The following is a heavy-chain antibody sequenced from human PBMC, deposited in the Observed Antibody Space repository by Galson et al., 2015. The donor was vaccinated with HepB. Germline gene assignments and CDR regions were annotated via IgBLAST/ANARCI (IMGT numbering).Heavy chain of an antibody. D-gene: IGHD1-26*01. Sequence: ETLSLTCTVSGGSVSSGSYYWSWIRRPPGKGLEWIGYIYYSGSTYYNPSLKSRVTISVDTSKNQFSLKLSSVTAADTAVYYCARVYVPMQEAPQWEDAFDIWGQGTMVTVSS. CDR1: GGSVSSGSYY. J-gene: IGHJ3*02. CDR3: ARVYVPMQEAPQWEDAFDI. CDR2: IYYSGST. V-gene: IGHV4-61*01.